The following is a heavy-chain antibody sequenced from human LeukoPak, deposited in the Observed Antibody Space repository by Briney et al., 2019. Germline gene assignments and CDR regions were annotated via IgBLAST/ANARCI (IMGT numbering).Heavy chain of an antibody. Sequence: GGSLRLSCAASSFTFSSYSMNWVRQAPGKGLEWVSSISSSSSYIYYADSVKGRFTISRDNAKNSLYLQMNSLRAEDTAVYYCARASYYYYGIDVWGPGTTVTVSS. V-gene: IGHV3-21*01. CDR1: SFTFSSYS. J-gene: IGHJ6*02. CDR2: ISSSSSYI. CDR3: ARASYYYYGIDV.